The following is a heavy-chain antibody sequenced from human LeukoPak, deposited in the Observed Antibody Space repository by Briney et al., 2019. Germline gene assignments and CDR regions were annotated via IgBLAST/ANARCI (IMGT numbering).Heavy chain of an antibody. CDR2: IDSSSSTI. D-gene: IGHD6-13*01. V-gene: IGHV3-48*01. J-gene: IGHJ6*02. Sequence: GGSLTLSCSASGFDFSTYSMHWVRRAPGRGLEWLSYIDSSSSTIYYADSVKGRFTISRDNAKNSLYLQMNSLRAEDTAVFYCARGGARSSSYYYYGMDVWGLGTTVTVSS. CDR3: ARGGARSSSYYYYGMDV. CDR1: GFDFSTYS.